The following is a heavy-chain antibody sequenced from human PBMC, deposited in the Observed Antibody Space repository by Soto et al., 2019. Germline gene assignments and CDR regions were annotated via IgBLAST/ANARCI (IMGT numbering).Heavy chain of an antibody. V-gene: IGHV3-74*01. D-gene: IGHD3-16*01. Sequence: GGSLRLSCTASGFSFRSYWMHWVRQAPGKGLVWVSRINSDATSSKDADFVQGRFTISRDKVQGTLSLQMTGLRVEDTAVYYCASGVVGGVIVHWGQGTLVTVSS. J-gene: IGHJ5*02. CDR2: INSDATSS. CDR3: ASGVVGGVIVH. CDR1: GFSFRSYW.